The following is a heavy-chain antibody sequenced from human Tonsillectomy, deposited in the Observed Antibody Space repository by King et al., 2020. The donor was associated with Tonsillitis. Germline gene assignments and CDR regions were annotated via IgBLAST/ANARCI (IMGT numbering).Heavy chain of an antibody. CDR3: AGDAAIYSSGWYFDY. D-gene: IGHD6-19*01. CDR1: GFTFSSYS. Sequence: VQLVESGGGLVQPGGSLRLSCEASGFTFSSYSMNWVRQAPGKGLEWVSDISSSSRTINYADSVKGRFTISRDNAKNSLYLQMNSLRAEDTAVYYCAGDAAIYSSGWYFDYWGQGTLVTVSS. CDR2: ISSSSRTI. J-gene: IGHJ4*02. V-gene: IGHV3-48*01.